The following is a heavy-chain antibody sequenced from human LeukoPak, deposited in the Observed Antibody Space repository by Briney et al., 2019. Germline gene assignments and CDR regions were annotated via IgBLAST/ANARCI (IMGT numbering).Heavy chain of an antibody. J-gene: IGHJ1*01. CDR3: AKDLDSTGIWPTEDVQH. CDR1: GGTFSSYA. CDR2: IIPIFGTA. D-gene: IGHD3-22*01. V-gene: IGHV1-69*06. Sequence: ASVKVSCKASGGTFSSYAISWVRQAPGQGLEWMGGIIPIFGTANYAQKFQGRVTITADKSTSTAYMELSSLRAEDTAVYYCAKDLDSTGIWPTEDVQHWGQGSLVIVSS.